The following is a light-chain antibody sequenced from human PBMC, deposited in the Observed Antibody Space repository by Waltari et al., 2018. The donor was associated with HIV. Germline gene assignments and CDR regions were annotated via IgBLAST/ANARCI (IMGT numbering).Light chain of an antibody. V-gene: IGKV3-15*01. CDR1: ESVNSD. CDR2: GAS. CDR3: QQYNNWPPAWT. Sequence: EIVMTQSPVTLSASPGERVTLSCRASESVNSDLAWYQQKPGQAPRLLIHGASTRATCIPPRFSGSGSETQFTLTISSLQSEDCAVYYCQQYNNWPPAWTFGRGTRVEI. J-gene: IGKJ1*01.